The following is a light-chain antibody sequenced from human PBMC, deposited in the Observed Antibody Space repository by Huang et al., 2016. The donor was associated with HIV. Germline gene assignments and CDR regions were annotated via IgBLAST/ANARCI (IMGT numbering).Light chain of an antibody. V-gene: IGKV1-39*01. CDR3: QQSHTWPHT. J-gene: IGKJ2*01. CDR1: HNIIKA. Sequence: DVELTQSPSSLSTTVGDRVTITCRYSHNIIKALNWYQQIPGEAPRLLIYAASKLQGGGPSRFIGSGSGTEVALTISSLRPEDFATYYCQQSHTWPHTFGQGTKLEI. CDR2: AAS.